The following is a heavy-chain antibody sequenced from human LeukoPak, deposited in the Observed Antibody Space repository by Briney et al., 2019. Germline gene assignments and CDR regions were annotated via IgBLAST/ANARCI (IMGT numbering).Heavy chain of an antibody. CDR2: INHSGST. CDR3: ARGDYGDSQTPYYFDY. V-gene: IGHV4-34*01. D-gene: IGHD4-17*01. CDR1: GITFSGSW. J-gene: IGHJ4*02. Sequence: GSLRLSCAASGITFSGSWMSWVRQPPGKGLEWIGEINHSGSTNYNPSLKSRVTISVDTSKNQFSLKLSSVTAADTAVYYCARGDYGDSQTPYYFDYWGQGTLVTVSS.